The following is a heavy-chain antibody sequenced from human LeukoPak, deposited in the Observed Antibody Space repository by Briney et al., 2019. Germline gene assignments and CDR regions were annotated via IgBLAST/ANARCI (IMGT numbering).Heavy chain of an antibody. J-gene: IGHJ4*02. Sequence: GGSLRLSCAASGFTFSSYAMHWVRQAPGKGLEWVAVISYDGSNKYYADSVKGRFTISRDNSKDTLYLQMNSLRAEDTAVYYCARDQVTTTPFDHWGQGTLVTVSS. D-gene: IGHD4-11*01. CDR1: GFTFSSYA. V-gene: IGHV3-30*01. CDR3: ARDQVTTTPFDH. CDR2: ISYDGSNK.